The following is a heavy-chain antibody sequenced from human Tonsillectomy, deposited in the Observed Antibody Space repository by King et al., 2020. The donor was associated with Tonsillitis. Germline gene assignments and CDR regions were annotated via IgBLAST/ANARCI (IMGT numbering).Heavy chain of an antibody. CDR2: IYSSGSA. CDR3: ARAPGYCSGGRCFPIFDS. D-gene: IGHD2-15*01. V-gene: IGHV4-59*01. Sequence: VQLQESGPGLVKPSETLSLTCTVSAGSINTYYWSWMRQPPGKGLEWIRYIYSSGSANYNPSLKSRVTISVDTSKNQFSLKLSSVTAADTAVYYCARAPGYCSGGRCFPIFDSWGQGTLVTVSS. J-gene: IGHJ4*02. CDR1: AGSINTYY.